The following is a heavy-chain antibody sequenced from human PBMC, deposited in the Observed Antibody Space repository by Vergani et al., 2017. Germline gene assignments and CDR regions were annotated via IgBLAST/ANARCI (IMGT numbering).Heavy chain of an antibody. V-gene: IGHV7-4-1*02. J-gene: IGHJ4*02. CDR3: AKDTLEAIYFDY. CDR1: GYTLSRYS. D-gene: IGHD5-24*01. CDR2: INTNTGNP. Sequence: QVQLVQSGSELKKPGASVKVSCKASGYTLSRYSIYWVRQAPGQGLEWMGWINTNTGNPAFAQGFSGRFVFSFETTVNTAYLQINNLKSDRAAGYYCAKDTLEAIYFDYWGQGSLVTVSS.